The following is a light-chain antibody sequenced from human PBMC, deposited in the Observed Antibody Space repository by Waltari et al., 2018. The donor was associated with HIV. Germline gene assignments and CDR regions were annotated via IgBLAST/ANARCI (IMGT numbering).Light chain of an antibody. CDR1: ALSPQY. Sequence: SYDLTQSSSVSVSPGPTARITCSGDALSPQYVYWYQKKSGQAPILVISNYTERPSGIPERFSGSSSGTLVTLTINGVQVEDEADYYCQSADSSGGFWVFGGGTTLTVL. J-gene: IGLJ3*02. V-gene: IGLV3-25*03. CDR2: NYT. CDR3: QSADSSGGFWV.